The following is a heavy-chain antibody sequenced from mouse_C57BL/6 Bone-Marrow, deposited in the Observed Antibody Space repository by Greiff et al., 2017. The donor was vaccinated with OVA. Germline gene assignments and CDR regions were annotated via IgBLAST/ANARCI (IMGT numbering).Heavy chain of an antibody. V-gene: IGHV5-12*01. CDR2: ISNGGGST. CDR1: GFTFSDYY. CDR3: ARHRSTMVTTVGFDY. D-gene: IGHD2-1*01. J-gene: IGHJ2*01. Sequence: EVQGVESGGGLVQPGGSLKLSCAASGFTFSDYYMYWVRQTPEKRLEWVAYISNGGGSTYYPDTVKGRFTISRDNAKNTLYLQMSRLKSEDTAMYYCARHRSTMVTTVGFDYWGQGTTLTVSS.